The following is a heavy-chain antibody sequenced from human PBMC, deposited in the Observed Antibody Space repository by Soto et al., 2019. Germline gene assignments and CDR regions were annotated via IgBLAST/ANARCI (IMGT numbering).Heavy chain of an antibody. V-gene: IGHV3-15*07. CDR2: IKTKADGGTI. D-gene: IGHD2-15*01. J-gene: IGHJ4*02. Sequence: GGSLRLSCAVSGVIFNNARMNWVRQAPGEGLEWVGRIKTKADGGTIDYAAPVKGRFTISRDDSKNTLYLQMNSLIIEDTAVYYCISGVYWGRGTLVTVSS. CDR1: GVIFNNAR. CDR3: ISGVY.